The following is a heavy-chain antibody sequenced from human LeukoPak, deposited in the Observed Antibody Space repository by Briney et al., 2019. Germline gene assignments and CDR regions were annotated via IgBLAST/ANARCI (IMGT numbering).Heavy chain of an antibody. D-gene: IGHD2/OR15-2a*01. V-gene: IGHV1-2*06. J-gene: IGHJ4*02. CDR3: ARVPALIGGRYYFDY. CDR1: GYTFTGYY. CDR2: INPNSGGT. Sequence: GASVKVSCKASGYTFTGYYMHWVRQAPGQGLERMGRINPNSGGTNYAQKFRGRVTMTRDTSISTAYMELSRLRSDDTAVYYCARVPALIGGRYYFDYWGQGTLVTVSS.